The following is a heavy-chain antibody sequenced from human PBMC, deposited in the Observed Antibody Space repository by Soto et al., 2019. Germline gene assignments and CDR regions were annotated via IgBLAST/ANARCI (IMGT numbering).Heavy chain of an antibody. Sequence: SETLSLTCTVSGASISNTEWWHWVRQPPGKGLEWIGEVHHSGDTNYNPSLKSRVTMSVDKSKNQFSLMLTSMTAADTAVYYCAKWHPLNPWGQGTLVTVSS. CDR3: AKWHPLNP. CDR1: GASISNTEW. V-gene: IGHV4-4*02. CDR2: VHHSGDT. J-gene: IGHJ5*02. D-gene: IGHD2-8*01.